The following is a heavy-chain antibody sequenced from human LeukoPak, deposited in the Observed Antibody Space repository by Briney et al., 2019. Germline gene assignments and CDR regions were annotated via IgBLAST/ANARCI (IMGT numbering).Heavy chain of an antibody. CDR1: GFAFNNYG. D-gene: IGHD5-12*01. V-gene: IGHV3-30*03. CDR3: ARGPSGYHNT. Sequence: PGGSLRLSCAASGFAFNNYGMHWVRQAPGKGLDWVAVISYDGNHKYYADSVKGRFTISRDNSKNTLYLQMNSLRAEDTAVYYCARGPSGYHNTGGQGTLVTVSS. CDR2: ISYDGNHK. J-gene: IGHJ4*02.